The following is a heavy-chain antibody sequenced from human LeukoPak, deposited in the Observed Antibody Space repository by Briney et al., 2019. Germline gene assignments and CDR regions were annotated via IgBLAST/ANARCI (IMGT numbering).Heavy chain of an antibody. D-gene: IGHD3-3*01. CDR3: ARETYDFWSGYYKSVLNWFDP. J-gene: IGHJ5*02. CDR1: GYTFTGYY. V-gene: IGHV1-2*02. Sequence: GASVKVSCKASGYTFTGYYMHWVRQAPGQGLEWMGWINPNSGGTNYAQKFQGRVTMTRDTSISTAYMELSRLRSDDTAVYYCARETYDFWSGYYKSVLNWFDPWGQGTLVTVSS. CDR2: INPNSGGT.